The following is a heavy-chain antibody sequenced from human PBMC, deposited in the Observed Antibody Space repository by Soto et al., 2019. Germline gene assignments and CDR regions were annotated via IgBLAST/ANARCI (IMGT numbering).Heavy chain of an antibody. CDR3: AKGAVAAAGSYYYYGMDV. Sequence: EVQLLESGGGLVQPGGSLRLSCAASGFTFSSYAMSWVRQAPGKGLEWVSAISGSGGSTYYADSVKGRFTISRDNSKNTLYLQMHSLRAEDTALYYCAKGAVAAAGSYYYYGMDVWGQGTTVTVSS. V-gene: IGHV3-23*01. CDR2: ISGSGGST. J-gene: IGHJ6*02. CDR1: GFTFSSYA. D-gene: IGHD6-13*01.